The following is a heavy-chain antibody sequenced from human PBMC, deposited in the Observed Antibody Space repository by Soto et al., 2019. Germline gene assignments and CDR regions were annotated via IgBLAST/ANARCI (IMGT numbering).Heavy chain of an antibody. D-gene: IGHD1-1*01. CDR2: IYPGDSDT. CDR3: ARHALHGVRTGHGMDV. CDR1: GYSFISYW. Sequence: PGESLKISCKGSGYSFISYWIGWVRQMPGKGLEWMGVIYPGDSDTRYSPSFQGHVTISADKFISTAYLQWSSLEASDTAMYYWARHALHGVRTGHGMDVWGQGTTVTVSS. V-gene: IGHV5-51*01. J-gene: IGHJ6*02.